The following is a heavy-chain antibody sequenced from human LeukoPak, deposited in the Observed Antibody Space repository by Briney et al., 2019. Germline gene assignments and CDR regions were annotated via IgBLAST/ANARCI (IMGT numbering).Heavy chain of an antibody. CDR1: GYTFTGYY. CDR2: INPNSGGT. CDR3: ARDQYSSSGYYMDV. D-gene: IGHD6-6*01. Sequence: ASVKVSGKASGYTFTGYYMHWVRQAPGQGLEWMGWINPNSGGTNYAQKFQGRVTMTRDTSISTAYMELSRLRSDDTAVYYCARDQYSSSGYYMDVWGKGTTVTVSS. J-gene: IGHJ6*03. V-gene: IGHV1-2*02.